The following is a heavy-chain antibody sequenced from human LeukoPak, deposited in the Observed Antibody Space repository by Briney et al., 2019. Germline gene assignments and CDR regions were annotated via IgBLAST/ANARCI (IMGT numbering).Heavy chain of an antibody. CDR2: IRSKANSYAT. CDR3: AKEEGYYDSSGYYYVGAFDI. V-gene: IGHV3-73*01. J-gene: IGHJ3*02. Sequence: GGSLRLSCAASGFTFSGSAMHWVRQASGKGLEWVGRIRSKANSYATAYAASVKGRFTISRDNSKNTLYLQMNSLRAEDTAVYYCAKEEGYYDSSGYYYVGAFDIWGQGTMVTVSS. D-gene: IGHD3-22*01. CDR1: GFTFSGSA.